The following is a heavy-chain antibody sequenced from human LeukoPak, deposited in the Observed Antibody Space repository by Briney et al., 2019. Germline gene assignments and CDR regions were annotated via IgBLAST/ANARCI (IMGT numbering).Heavy chain of an antibody. CDR2: INHSGST. CDR3: AREAPRYFDY. V-gene: IGHV4-34*01. J-gene: IGHJ4*02. CDR1: GGSFSGYY. Sequence: PSETLSLTCAVYGGSFSGYYWSWIRQPPGKGLEWIGEINHSGSTNYNPSLKSRVTISVDTSKNQFSLKLSSVTAADTAVYYCAREAPRYFDYWGQGTLVTVSS.